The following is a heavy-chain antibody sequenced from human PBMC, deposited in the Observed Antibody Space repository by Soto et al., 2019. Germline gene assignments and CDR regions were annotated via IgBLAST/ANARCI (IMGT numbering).Heavy chain of an antibody. D-gene: IGHD2-2*01. CDR1: GGSISSSSYY. J-gene: IGHJ4*02. CDR3: ARQSGDIVVVPAGFFDY. V-gene: IGHV4-39*01. CDR2: IYYSGST. Sequence: SETLSLTCTVSGGSISSSSYYWGWIRQPPGKGLEWIGSIYYSGSTYYNPSLKSRVTISVETSKNQFSLKLISVTAADTAVYYCARQSGDIVVVPAGFFDYWGQGTLVTVS.